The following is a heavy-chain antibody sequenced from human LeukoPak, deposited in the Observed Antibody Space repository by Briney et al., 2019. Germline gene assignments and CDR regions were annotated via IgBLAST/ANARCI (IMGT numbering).Heavy chain of an antibody. CDR3: ARDRSGITMVRGVSYYYYYMDV. Sequence: SETLSLTCTVSGGSISSYYWSWIRQPPGKGLEWIGYIYYSGSTNYNPSLKSRVTISVYTSENQFSVKLSSVTAADTAVYYCARDRSGITMVRGVSYYYYYMDVWGKGTTVTISS. CDR1: GGSISSYY. J-gene: IGHJ6*03. CDR2: IYYSGST. V-gene: IGHV4-59*12. D-gene: IGHD3-10*01.